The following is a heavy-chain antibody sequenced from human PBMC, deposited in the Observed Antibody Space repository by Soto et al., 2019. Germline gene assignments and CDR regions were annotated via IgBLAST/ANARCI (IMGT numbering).Heavy chain of an antibody. Sequence: PSETLSLTCTVSGGSISSGGYYWSWIRQHPGKGLEWIGYIYYSGSTYYNPSLKSRVTISVDTSKNQFSLKLSSVTAADTAVYYCARVGDILTGYYHFDYWGQGTLVTVSS. V-gene: IGHV4-31*03. CDR2: IYYSGST. D-gene: IGHD3-9*01. CDR1: GGSISSGGYY. J-gene: IGHJ4*02. CDR3: ARVGDILTGYYHFDY.